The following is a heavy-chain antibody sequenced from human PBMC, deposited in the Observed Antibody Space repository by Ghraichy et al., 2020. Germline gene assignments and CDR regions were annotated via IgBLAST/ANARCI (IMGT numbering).Heavy chain of an antibody. V-gene: IGHV4-61*01. CDR2: IYYSGST. J-gene: IGHJ6*02. Sequence: SETLSLTCTVSGGSVSSGSYYWSWIRQPPGKGLEWIGYIYYSGSTNYNPSLKSRVTISVDTSKNQFSLKLSSVTAADTAVYYCARLSPGWYSSSWYVGNGMDVWGQGTTVTVSS. CDR3: ARLSPGWYSSSWYVGNGMDV. D-gene: IGHD6-13*01. CDR1: GGSVSSGSYY.